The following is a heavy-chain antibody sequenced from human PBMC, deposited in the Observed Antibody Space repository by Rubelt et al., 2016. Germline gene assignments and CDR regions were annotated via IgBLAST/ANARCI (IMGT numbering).Heavy chain of an antibody. V-gene: IGHV4-34*01. Sequence: QVQLQQWGAGLLKPSETLSLTCAVYGGSFSGYYWSWIRQPPGKGLEWIGEINHSCSTHYNPSLKSRVTISVDTSKNQFSRKLSAVTAADPAVYYGARDIAARPAYYYGMDVWGQGTTVTVSS. CDR3: ARDIAARPAYYYGMDV. CDR1: GGSFSGYY. J-gene: IGHJ6*02. CDR2: INHSCST. D-gene: IGHD6-6*01.